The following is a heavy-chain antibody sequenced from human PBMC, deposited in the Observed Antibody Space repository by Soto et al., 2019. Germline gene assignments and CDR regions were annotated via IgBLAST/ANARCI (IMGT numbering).Heavy chain of an antibody. V-gene: IGHV1-8*01. CDR2: MNANSGNT. CDR3: ARDDSSGYYPFDY. CDR1: GYTFTSYD. Sequence: ASVKVSCKASGYTFTSYDINWVRQATGQGLEWMGWMNANSGNTGYAQKLQGRVTMTTDTSTSTAYMELRSLRSDDTAVYYCARDDSSGYYPFDYWGQGTLVTVSS. J-gene: IGHJ4*02. D-gene: IGHD3-22*01.